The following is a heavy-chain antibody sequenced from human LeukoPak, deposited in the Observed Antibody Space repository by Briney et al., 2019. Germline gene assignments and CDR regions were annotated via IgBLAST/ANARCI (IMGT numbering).Heavy chain of an antibody. Sequence: GGSLRLSCAASGFTFSSYSMNRVRQAPGKGLEWVSSISSSSSYIYYADSVKGRFTISRDNSKNTLYLQMNSLRAEDTAVYYCAKDRSGSYSQGLDYWGQGTLVTVSS. D-gene: IGHD1-26*01. V-gene: IGHV3-21*01. CDR1: GFTFSSYS. CDR3: AKDRSGSYSQGLDY. CDR2: ISSSSSYI. J-gene: IGHJ4*02.